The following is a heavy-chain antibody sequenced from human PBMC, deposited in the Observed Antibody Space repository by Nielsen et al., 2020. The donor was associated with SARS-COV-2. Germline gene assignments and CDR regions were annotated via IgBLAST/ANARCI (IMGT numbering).Heavy chain of an antibody. CDR1: GFTVSSNY. Sequence: GGSLRLSCAASGFTVSSNYMSWVRQAPGKGLEWVSVIYSGGSTYYADSVKGRFTISRDNAQSSLYLLMNNLRAEDTAVYYCASSGWLDYWGQGTRVTVSS. D-gene: IGHD6-19*01. V-gene: IGHV3-53*01. CDR3: ASSGWLDY. CDR2: IYSGGST. J-gene: IGHJ4*02.